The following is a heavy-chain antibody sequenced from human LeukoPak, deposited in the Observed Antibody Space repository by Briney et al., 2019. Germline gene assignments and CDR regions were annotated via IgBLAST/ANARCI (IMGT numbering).Heavy chain of an antibody. J-gene: IGHJ5*02. D-gene: IGHD2-2*01. V-gene: IGHV4-34*01. CDR3: ARGPGMGPWSVGAVVPAAIRRLGGWFDP. CDR2: INHSGNT. Sequence: KSSETLSLTCAVYGGSFSGYYWSWVRQPPGKGLEWIGEINHSGNTNYNPSLKSRVTISVDTSKNQFSLKLSSVTAADTAVYYCARGPGMGPWSVGAVVPAAIRRLGGWFDPWGQGTLVTVSS. CDR1: GGSFSGYY.